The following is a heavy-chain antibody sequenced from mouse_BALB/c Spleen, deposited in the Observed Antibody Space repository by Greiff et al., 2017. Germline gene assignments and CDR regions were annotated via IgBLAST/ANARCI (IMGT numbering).Heavy chain of an antibody. V-gene: IGHV2-2*02. D-gene: IGHD2-1*01. Sequence: QVQLKESGPGLVQPSQSLSITCTVSGFSLTSYGVHWVRQSPGKGLEWLGVIWSGGSTDYNAAFISRLSISKDNSKSQVFFKMNSLQANDTAIYYCARNSHYGNYGSLDYWGQGTSVTVSS. CDR3: ARNSHYGNYGSLDY. CDR2: IWSGGST. J-gene: IGHJ4*01. CDR1: GFSLTSYG.